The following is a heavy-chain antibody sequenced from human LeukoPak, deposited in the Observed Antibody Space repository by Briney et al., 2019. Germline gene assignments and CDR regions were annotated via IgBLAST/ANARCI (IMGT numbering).Heavy chain of an antibody. V-gene: IGHV1-46*03. CDR3: ARPAATWARYDY. D-gene: IGHD2-15*01. Sequence: ASVKVSCKASGYTFTSYYMHWVRQAPGQGLEWMGIINPSGGSTSYAQKFQGRVTMTRDTSTSTVYVELSSLRSEDTAVYYCARPAATWARYDYWGQGTLVTVSS. J-gene: IGHJ4*02. CDR2: INPSGGST. CDR1: GYTFTSYY.